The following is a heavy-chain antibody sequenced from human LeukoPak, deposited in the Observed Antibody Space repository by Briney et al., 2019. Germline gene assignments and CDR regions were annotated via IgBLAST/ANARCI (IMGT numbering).Heavy chain of an antibody. V-gene: IGHV1-3*01. CDR3: ARSVAPLYDFWSGGFDY. CDR1: GYTFTSYG. CDR2: INAGNGNT. J-gene: IGHJ4*02. Sequence: ASVKVSCKASGYTFTSYGISWVRQAPGQRLEWMGWINAGNGNTKYSQKFQGRVTITRDTSASTAYMELSSLRSEDTAVYYCARSVAPLYDFWSGGFDYWGQGTLVTVSS. D-gene: IGHD3-3*01.